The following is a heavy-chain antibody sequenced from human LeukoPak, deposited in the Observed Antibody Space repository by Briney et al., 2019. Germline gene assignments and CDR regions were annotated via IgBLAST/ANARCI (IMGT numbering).Heavy chain of an antibody. CDR3: ARDPIVGATKGDY. J-gene: IGHJ4*02. CDR2: ISSSSSTI. Sequence: SGGSLRLSCAASGFTFSSYSMNWVRQAPGKGLEWVSYISSSSSTIYYADSVKGRFTISRDNAKNSLYLQMNSLRAEDTAVYYCARDPIVGATKGDYWGQGTLVTVSS. V-gene: IGHV3-48*01. D-gene: IGHD1-26*01. CDR1: GFTFSSYS.